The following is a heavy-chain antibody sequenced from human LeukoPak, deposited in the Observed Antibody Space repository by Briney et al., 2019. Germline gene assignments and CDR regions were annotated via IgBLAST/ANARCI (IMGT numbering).Heavy chain of an antibody. CDR3: ARDGSSGLDY. Sequence: GGSLRLSCAASGFTFSSYSMNWVRQAPGKGLEWVSSISSSSSYIYYADSVKGRFTIPRDNAKNSLYLQMNSLRAEDTAVYYCARDGSSGLDYWGQGTLVTVSS. J-gene: IGHJ4*02. V-gene: IGHV3-21*01. CDR1: GFTFSSYS. CDR2: ISSSSSYI. D-gene: IGHD6-19*01.